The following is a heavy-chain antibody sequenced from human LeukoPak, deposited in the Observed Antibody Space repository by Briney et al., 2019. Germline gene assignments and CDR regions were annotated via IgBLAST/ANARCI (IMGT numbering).Heavy chain of an antibody. CDR1: GDSISNYY. CDR2: IYYSGSI. CDR3: ARARYDNFPDAFEI. V-gene: IGHV4-59*01. J-gene: IGHJ3*02. D-gene: IGHD3-22*01. Sequence: PSETLSPSCTVSGDSISNYYWNWIRQPPGKGLEWIGYIYYSGSITYNPSLNSRVTISVDTSKNQLSLKLSSVTAADTAVYYCARARYDNFPDAFEIWGQGTMVTVSS.